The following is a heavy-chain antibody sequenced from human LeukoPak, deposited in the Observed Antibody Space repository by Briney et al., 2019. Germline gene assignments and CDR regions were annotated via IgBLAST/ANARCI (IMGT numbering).Heavy chain of an antibody. V-gene: IGHV4-39*01. CDR3: ARLCFFVSGRYYHFDS. CDR1: GDSITSTRYY. J-gene: IGHJ4*02. D-gene: IGHD3-10*01. Sequence: SETLSLTCTVAGDSITSTRYYWGCIRQPPGKGLEWIGRCYYSGSTYYNPSRKSRLTMSVDTSKNQFSLKLSSVTAADTAVYYCARLCFFVSGRYYHFDSWGQGTLVTVSS. CDR2: CYYSGST.